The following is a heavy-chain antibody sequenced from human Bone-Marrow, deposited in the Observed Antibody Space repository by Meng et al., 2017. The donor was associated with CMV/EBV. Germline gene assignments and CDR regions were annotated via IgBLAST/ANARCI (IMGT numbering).Heavy chain of an antibody. CDR3: ARTTYGDYTEY. CDR1: GYNFTGYY. Sequence: ASVKVSCKASGYNFTGYYIHWVRQAPGQGLEWMGWINPNSGGTNYAQKFQGRVTMTRDTSISTAYMELSRLRSDDTAVYYCARTTYGDYTEYWGQGTLVTVSS. CDR2: INPNSGGT. V-gene: IGHV1-2*02. D-gene: IGHD4-17*01. J-gene: IGHJ4*02.